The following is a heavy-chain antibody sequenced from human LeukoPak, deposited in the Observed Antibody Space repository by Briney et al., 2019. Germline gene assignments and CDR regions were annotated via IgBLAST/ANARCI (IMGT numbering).Heavy chain of an antibody. V-gene: IGHV3-33*08. CDR3: ARDVSYNSLDY. CDR1: GFTFSTYV. D-gene: IGHD6-13*01. Sequence: GGSLRLSCAASGFTFSTYVMHWVRQAPGKGLEWVAVIWYDGSKKYYADSVKGRSTISRDNSKNTLYLEMNSLRAEDTAVYYCARDVSYNSLDYWGQGTLVTVSS. CDR2: IWYDGSKK. J-gene: IGHJ4*02.